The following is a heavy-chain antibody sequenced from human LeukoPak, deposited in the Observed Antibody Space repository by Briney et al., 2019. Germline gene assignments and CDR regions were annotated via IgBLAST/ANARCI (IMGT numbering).Heavy chain of an antibody. D-gene: IGHD3-3*01. J-gene: IGHJ6*03. CDR1: GYSISSGYY. Sequence: SETLSLTCAVSGYSISSGYYWGWIRQPPGKGLEWIGSIYHSGSTYYNPSLKSRVTISVDTSKNQFSLKLSSVTAADTAVYYCARHVYDFWCGYYYYYMDVLGKGTTVTVSS. CDR3: ARHVYDFWCGYYYYYMDV. CDR2: IYHSGST. V-gene: IGHV4-38-2*01.